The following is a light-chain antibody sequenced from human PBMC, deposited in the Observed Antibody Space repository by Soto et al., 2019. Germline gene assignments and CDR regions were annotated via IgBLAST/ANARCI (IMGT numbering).Light chain of an antibody. V-gene: IGLV2-23*02. CDR1: SSDVGSYNL. J-gene: IGLJ1*01. Sequence: QSALTQPASVSGSPGQSITVSCSGSSSDVGSYNLVSWYQQHPGKAPKVMIYEVTKRPSGVSNRFSGSKSGNTASLTITGLQAEDEADYYCCSYTGSSPLYVFGSGTKLTVL. CDR3: CSYTGSSPLYV. CDR2: EVT.